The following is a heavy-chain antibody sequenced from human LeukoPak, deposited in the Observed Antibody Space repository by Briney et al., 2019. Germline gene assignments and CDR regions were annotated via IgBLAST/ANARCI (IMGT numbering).Heavy chain of an antibody. CDR3: ARSGWDY. Sequence: SETLSLTCTVSGGSISSSSYYWGWIRQPPGKGLEWIGEINHSGSTNYNPSLKSRVTISVDTSKNQFSLKLSSVTAADTAVYYCARSGWDYWGQGTLVTVSS. CDR2: INHSGST. CDR1: GGSISSSSYY. V-gene: IGHV4-39*07. J-gene: IGHJ4*02.